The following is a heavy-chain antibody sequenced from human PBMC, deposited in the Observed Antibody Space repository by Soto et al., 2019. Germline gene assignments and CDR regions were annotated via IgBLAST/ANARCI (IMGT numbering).Heavy chain of an antibody. CDR3: ARLELAYYYYHGMDV. D-gene: IGHD1-26*01. CDR2: INHSGST. Sequence: SETLSLTCAVYGGSFSGYYWSWIRQPPGKGLEWIGEINHSGSTNYNPSLKSRVTISVDTSKNQFSLKLSSVTAADTAVYYCARLELAYYYYHGMDVWGQGTTVTVSS. V-gene: IGHV4-34*01. J-gene: IGHJ6*02. CDR1: GGSFSGYY.